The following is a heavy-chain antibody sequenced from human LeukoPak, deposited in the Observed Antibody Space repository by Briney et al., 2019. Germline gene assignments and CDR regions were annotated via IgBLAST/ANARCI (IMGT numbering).Heavy chain of an antibody. CDR2: IITSGANT. CDR1: GFIFRNYD. V-gene: IGHV3-23*01. J-gene: IGHJ4*02. Sequence: GGSLRLSCAASGFIFRNYDMTWVRQAPGKGLQWVSHIITSGANTYYADSVKGRFTISRDNSKNTLFLQMNSLRAEDTALYYCVGGHSIFDYWGQGTLVTVSS. CDR3: VGGHSIFDY. D-gene: IGHD1-26*01.